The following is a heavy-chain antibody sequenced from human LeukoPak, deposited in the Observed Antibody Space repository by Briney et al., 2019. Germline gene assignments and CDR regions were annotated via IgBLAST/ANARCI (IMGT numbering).Heavy chain of an antibody. Sequence: GGSLRLSCAASGFTFSSYGMHWVRQAPGKGLEWVAVISYDGSNKYYADSVKGRFTISRDNSKNTLYLQMNSLRAEDTAVYYCAKGLRYFDWYPLSAFDHWGQGTLVTVSS. CDR1: GFTFSSYG. CDR3: AKGLRYFDWYPLSAFDH. CDR2: ISYDGSNK. V-gene: IGHV3-30*18. D-gene: IGHD3-9*01. J-gene: IGHJ4*02.